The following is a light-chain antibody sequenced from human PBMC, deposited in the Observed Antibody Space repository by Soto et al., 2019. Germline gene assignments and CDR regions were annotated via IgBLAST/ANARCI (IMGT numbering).Light chain of an antibody. CDR1: SSDVGGYNY. J-gene: IGLJ2*01. V-gene: IGLV2-14*01. CDR2: DVS. CDR3: SSYTSSSTLVV. Sequence: QSALPQPASVSGSPGQSITISCTGTSSDVGGYNYVSWYHQHPGKAPKLMIYDVSNRPSGVSNRFSGSKSGNTASLTSTGLQAEDEANYDCSSYTSSSTLVVFGGGTQHTVL.